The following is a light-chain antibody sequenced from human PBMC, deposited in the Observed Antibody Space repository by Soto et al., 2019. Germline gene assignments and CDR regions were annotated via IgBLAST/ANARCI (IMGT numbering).Light chain of an antibody. CDR3: QQYTSYLYT. Sequence: DIQMTQSPSTLSASVGDRVTITCRASQNINTWLAWYQQNSGKAPKLLFYKGSILEIGVPSRFSGSGSGTEFPLTIRGLQPDDSATYYCQQYTSYLYTFGQGTKLEIK. V-gene: IGKV1-5*03. CDR1: QNINTW. J-gene: IGKJ2*01. CDR2: KGS.